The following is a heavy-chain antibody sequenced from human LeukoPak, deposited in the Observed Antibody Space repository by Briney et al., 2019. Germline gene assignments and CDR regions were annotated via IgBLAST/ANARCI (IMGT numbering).Heavy chain of an antibody. Sequence: PGGSLRLSCAASGFTFSSYSMNWVRQAPGKGLEWASSISSSSSYIYYADSVKGRFTISRDNAKNSLYLQMNSLRAEDTAVYYCASILKSANADYWGQGTLVTVSS. D-gene: IGHD4/OR15-4a*01. J-gene: IGHJ4*02. V-gene: IGHV3-21*01. CDR1: GFTFSSYS. CDR3: ASILKSANADY. CDR2: ISSSSSYI.